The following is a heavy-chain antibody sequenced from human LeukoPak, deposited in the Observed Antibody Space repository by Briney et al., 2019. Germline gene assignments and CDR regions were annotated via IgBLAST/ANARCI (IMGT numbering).Heavy chain of an antibody. J-gene: IGHJ4*02. CDR1: GGSISSGSYF. Sequence: SETLSLTCTVSGGSISSGSYFWTWIRQPAGKGLEWIGRINTSGSTNYNPSLKSRATISVDTSKNQFSLKLSSVTAADTAVFYCAREGYTSSWYSGYYYFDYWGQGTLVTVSS. V-gene: IGHV4-61*02. D-gene: IGHD6-13*01. CDR2: INTSGST. CDR3: AREGYTSSWYSGYYYFDY.